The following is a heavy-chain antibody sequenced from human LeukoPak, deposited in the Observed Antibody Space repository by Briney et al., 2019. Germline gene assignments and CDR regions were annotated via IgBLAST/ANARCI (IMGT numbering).Heavy chain of an antibody. Sequence: QSGGSLRLSCAASGFTFSSYWMHWVRQAPGKGLVWVSRIKSDGSSTNYADSVKGRFTISRDNVKNTLYLQMNSLRAEDTAVCFCARDLRLGGWGQGTLVTVSS. V-gene: IGHV3-74*01. D-gene: IGHD5/OR15-5a*01. J-gene: IGHJ4*02. CDR2: IKSDGSST. CDR1: GFTFSSYW. CDR3: ARDLRLGG.